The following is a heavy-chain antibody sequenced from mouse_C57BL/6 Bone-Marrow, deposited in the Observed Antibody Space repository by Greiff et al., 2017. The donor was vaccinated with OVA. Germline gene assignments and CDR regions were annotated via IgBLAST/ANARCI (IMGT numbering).Heavy chain of an antibody. Sequence: VHLVESGAELVKPGASVKLSCKASGYTFTSYWMQWVKQRPGQGLEWIGEIDPSDSYTNYNQKFKGKATLTVDTSSSTAYMQLSSLTSEDSAVYYCARLSMDYWGQGTSVTVSS. CDR3: ARLSMDY. CDR2: IDPSDSYT. J-gene: IGHJ4*01. V-gene: IGHV1-50*01. CDR1: GYTFTSYW.